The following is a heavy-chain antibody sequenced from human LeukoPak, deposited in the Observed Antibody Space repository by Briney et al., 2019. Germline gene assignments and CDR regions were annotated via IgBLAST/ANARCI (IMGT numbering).Heavy chain of an antibody. CDR3: TRGPIQLWIHNAMDV. V-gene: IGHV3-49*04. J-gene: IGHJ6*02. D-gene: IGHD5-18*01. CDR1: GFTFGDYA. Sequence: GFLRLSCTTSGFTFGDYAMSWVRQAPGKGLEWVGFIRSKAYGGTIEYAASVKGRFTISRDDSISIAYLQMNSLKIEDTALYYCTRGPIQLWIHNAMDVWGQGTTVTVSS. CDR2: IRSKAYGGTI.